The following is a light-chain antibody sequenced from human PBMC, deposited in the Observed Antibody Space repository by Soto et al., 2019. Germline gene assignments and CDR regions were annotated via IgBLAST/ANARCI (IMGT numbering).Light chain of an antibody. J-gene: IGLJ1*01. CDR3: SSYTNTNTRACV. V-gene: IGLV2-14*01. Sequence: QSVLTQPASVSGSPGQSITISCTGTSGDIGSYNRVSWYQQHPGKAPKLIIYEVTDRPSGVSNRFSGSKSGNTASLTISGLKAEAEAEYYCSSYTNTNTRACVFGTGTKVTVL. CDR2: EVT. CDR1: SGDIGSYNR.